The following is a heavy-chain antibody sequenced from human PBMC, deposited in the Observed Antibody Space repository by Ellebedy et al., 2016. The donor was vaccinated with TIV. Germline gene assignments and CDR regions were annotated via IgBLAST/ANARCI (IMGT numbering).Heavy chain of an antibody. CDR2: ISSTGTTI. J-gene: IGHJ2*01. D-gene: IGHD3-22*01. CDR3: ARDQAYDSSGNHQWFFDV. Sequence: GGSLRLSXEASGFTFSDYYMNWIRQAPGKGLEWVSSISSTGTTINYADPVKGRVTISRDNAKNSLYLQMDSLRAEDTAIYYCARDQAYDSSGNHQWFFDVWGRGTLVTVSS. V-gene: IGHV3-11*01. CDR1: GFTFSDYY.